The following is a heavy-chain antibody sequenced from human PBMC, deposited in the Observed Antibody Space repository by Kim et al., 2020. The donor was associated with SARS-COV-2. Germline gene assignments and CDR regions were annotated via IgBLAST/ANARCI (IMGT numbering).Heavy chain of an antibody. Sequence: SETLSLTCAVSGGSISSSNWWSWVRQPPGKGLEWIGEIYHSGSTNYNPSLKSRVTISVDKSKNQFSLKLSSVTAADTAVYYCARDLHYYDSSGYYYQMGFDYWGQGTLVTVS. J-gene: IGHJ4*02. CDR1: GGSISSSNW. CDR2: IYHSGST. V-gene: IGHV4-4*02. D-gene: IGHD3-22*01. CDR3: ARDLHYYDSSGYYYQMGFDY.